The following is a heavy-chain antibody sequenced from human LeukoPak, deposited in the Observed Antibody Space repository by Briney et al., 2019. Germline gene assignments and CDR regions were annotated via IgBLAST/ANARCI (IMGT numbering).Heavy chain of an antibody. V-gene: IGHV4-59*01. Sequence: SETLSLTCTVSGGSISSYYWSWIRQPPGKGLEWIGYIYYSGSTKYNPSLESRVTISVDTSKNQFSLKLSSVTAADTAVYYCARDSSGWYHWFDPWGQGTLVTVSS. J-gene: IGHJ5*02. CDR1: GGSISSYY. D-gene: IGHD6-19*01. CDR3: ARDSSGWYHWFDP. CDR2: IYYSGST.